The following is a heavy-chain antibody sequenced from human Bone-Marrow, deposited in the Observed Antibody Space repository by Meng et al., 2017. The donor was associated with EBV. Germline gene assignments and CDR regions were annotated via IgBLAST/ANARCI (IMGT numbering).Heavy chain of an antibody. V-gene: IGHV3-23*01. Sequence: EVQLLESXXXXVXXGGXLRLSGAASGFTFSSYAMSWVRQAPGKGLEWVSAISGSGGSTYYADSVKGRFTISRDNSKNTLYLQMNSLRAEDTAVYYCAKDYDGYYGSGSYYYWGQGTLVTVSS. CDR2: ISGSGGST. J-gene: IGHJ4*02. CDR3: AKDYDGYYGSGSYYY. D-gene: IGHD3-10*01. CDR1: GFTFSSYA.